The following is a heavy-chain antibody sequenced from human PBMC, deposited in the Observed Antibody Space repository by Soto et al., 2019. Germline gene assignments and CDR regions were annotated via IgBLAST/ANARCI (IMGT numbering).Heavy chain of an antibody. V-gene: IGHV3-48*03. J-gene: IGHJ5*02. CDR1: GFTFSIYE. CDR3: VSGREMATIGP. CDR2: ISSSSNTI. D-gene: IGHD5-12*01. Sequence: PGGSLRLSCAASGFTFSIYEMNWVRQAPGKGLEWVSYISSSSNTIYYADSVKGRFTISRDNAKKSLYLQMDSLRAEDTAVYYCVSGREMATIGPWGQGTLVTVSS.